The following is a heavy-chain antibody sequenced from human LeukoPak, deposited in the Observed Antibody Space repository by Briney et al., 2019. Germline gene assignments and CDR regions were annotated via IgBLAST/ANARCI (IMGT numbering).Heavy chain of an antibody. CDR1: GFTFSSYS. D-gene: IGHD3-22*01. Sequence: GGSLRLSCAASGFTFSSYSMTWVRQAPGKGLEWVSSISSSSSYIYYADSVKGRFTISRDNAKNSLYLQMNSLRAEDTAVYYCARRPSTYYYDSSGYSAAFDIWGQGTMVTVSS. CDR3: ARRPSTYYYDSSGYSAAFDI. CDR2: ISSSSSYI. J-gene: IGHJ3*02. V-gene: IGHV3-21*04.